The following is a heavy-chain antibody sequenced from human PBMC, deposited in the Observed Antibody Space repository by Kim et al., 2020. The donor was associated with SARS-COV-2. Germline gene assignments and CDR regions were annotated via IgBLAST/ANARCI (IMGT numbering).Heavy chain of an antibody. CDR3: GRGFALGWEVQDY. J-gene: IGHJ4*02. CDR2: SHYSGKT. Sequence: SETLSLTCNVSGGFVSTENYFYSWIRQPPGKGLEWKGYSHYSGKTGYNPSLNSRVTMSIDTSRNQFSLRLSPVTAAAAAVYYCGRGFALGWEVQDYWGQG. D-gene: IGHD1-26*01. V-gene: IGHV4-61*01. CDR1: GGFVSTENYF.